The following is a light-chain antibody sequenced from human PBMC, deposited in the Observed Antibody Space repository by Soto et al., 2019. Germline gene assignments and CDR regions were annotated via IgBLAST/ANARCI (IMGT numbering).Light chain of an antibody. Sequence: QSVLTQSASASASLGSAVKLTCTLSSGHSSYIIAWHQQQPGKAPRYLMMLGGAGIHKKGSGIPDRFSGSRSGADRYLTIASLQSDDAADYYCETWGRDTRVFGGGTQLTAL. CDR1: SGHSSYI. CDR3: ETWGRDTRV. J-gene: IGLJ2*01. V-gene: IGLV4-60*03. CDR2: LGGAGIH.